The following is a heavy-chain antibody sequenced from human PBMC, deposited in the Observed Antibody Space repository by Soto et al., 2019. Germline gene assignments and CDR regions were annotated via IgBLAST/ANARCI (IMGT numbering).Heavy chain of an antibody. J-gene: IGHJ2*01. CDR1: GGSISSSNW. D-gene: IGHD6-6*01. CDR2: IYHSGST. CDR3: ARSEYSSSSWYFDL. Sequence: TSETLSLTCAVPGGSISSSNWWSWVRQPPGKGLEWIGEIYHSGSTNYNPSLKSRVTISVDKSKNQFSLKLSSVTAADTAVYYCARSEYSSSSWYFDLWGRGTLVTVSS. V-gene: IGHV4-4*02.